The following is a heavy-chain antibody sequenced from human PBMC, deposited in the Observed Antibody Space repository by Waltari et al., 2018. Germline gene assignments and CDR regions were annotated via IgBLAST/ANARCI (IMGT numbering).Heavy chain of an antibody. CDR1: GFTFSSYE. Sequence: EVQLVESGGGLVQPGGSLRLSCAASGFTFSSYEMNWVRQAPGKGLEWVSYISSSGSTIYYADSVKGRFTISRDNAKNSLYLQMNSLRAEDTAVYYCARGGIFGVVIIHFDYWGQGTLVTVSS. CDR3: ARGGIFGVVIIHFDY. CDR2: ISSSGSTI. D-gene: IGHD3-3*01. V-gene: IGHV3-48*03. J-gene: IGHJ4*02.